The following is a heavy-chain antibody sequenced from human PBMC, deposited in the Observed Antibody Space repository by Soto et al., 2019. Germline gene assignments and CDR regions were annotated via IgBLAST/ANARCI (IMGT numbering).Heavy chain of an antibody. D-gene: IGHD5-18*01. CDR2: IYYSGST. CDR3: ARDQRYSYGYDYYYGMDV. V-gene: IGHV4-59*01. J-gene: IGHJ6*02. Sequence: SEPLSLPCTVSGGSISSYYWRWIRQPPGKGLEWIGYIYYSGSTNYNPSLKSRVTISVDTSKNQFSLKLSSVTAADTAVYYCARDQRYSYGYDYYYGMDVWGQGTTVTVSS. CDR1: GGSISSYY.